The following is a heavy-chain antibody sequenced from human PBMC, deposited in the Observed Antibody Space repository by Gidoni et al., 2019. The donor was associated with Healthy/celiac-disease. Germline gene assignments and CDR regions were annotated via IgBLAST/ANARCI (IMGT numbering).Heavy chain of an antibody. V-gene: IGHV4-31*03. Sequence: QVQLQESGPGLVKPSQTLSLTCTVSGGSISSGGYYLSWIRQHPGKGLEWIGYIYYSGSTYYNPSLKSRVTISVDTSKNQFSLKLSSVTAADTAVYYCARDTGSVYYDYVWGSYRPHGGFDYWGQGTLVTVSS. CDR3: ARDTGSVYYDYVWGSYRPHGGFDY. J-gene: IGHJ4*02. CDR2: IYYSGST. CDR1: GGSISSGGYY. D-gene: IGHD3-16*02.